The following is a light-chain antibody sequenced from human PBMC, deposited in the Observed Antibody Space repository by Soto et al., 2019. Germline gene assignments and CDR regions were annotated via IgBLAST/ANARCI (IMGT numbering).Light chain of an antibody. CDR1: QGISSW. Sequence: DIQMTQSPSSVSASVGDRVTTSCRASQGISSWLAWYQQKPGKAPKLLISASSSLQSGVPSRFSGSGSGTDFTLTISSMQPEDFATYYCQQSTSFPRTFGQGTKVDIK. V-gene: IGKV1-12*01. J-gene: IGKJ1*01. CDR2: ASS. CDR3: QQSTSFPRT.